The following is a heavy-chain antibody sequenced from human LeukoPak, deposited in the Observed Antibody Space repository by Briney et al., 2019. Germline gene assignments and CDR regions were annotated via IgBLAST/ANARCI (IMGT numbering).Heavy chain of an antibody. D-gene: IGHD5-18*01. CDR3: AGAFRGYSYGFSPFDY. V-gene: IGHV1-2*02. J-gene: IGHJ4*02. CDR1: GYTFTGYY. Sequence: ASVKVSCKASGYTFTGYYMHWVRQAPGQGLEWMGWINPNSGGTNYAQKFQGRVTMTRDTSISTAYMELSRLRSDDTAVYYCAGAFRGYSYGFSPFDYWGQGTLVTVSS. CDR2: INPNSGGT.